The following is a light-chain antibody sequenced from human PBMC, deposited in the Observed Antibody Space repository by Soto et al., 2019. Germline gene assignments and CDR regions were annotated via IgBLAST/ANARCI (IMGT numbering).Light chain of an antibody. J-gene: IGKJ2*01. CDR3: QQSYSNPHT. V-gene: IGKV1-39*01. CDR2: AAS. Sequence: DIQMTQSPSSLSASVGDRVTITCRASQSISSYLNWYQQKPGKAPKLLIYAASSLQSGVPSRFSGSGSGTDFTLTISSLQPEDFATYYCQQSYSNPHTFGQGTKVDIK. CDR1: QSISSY.